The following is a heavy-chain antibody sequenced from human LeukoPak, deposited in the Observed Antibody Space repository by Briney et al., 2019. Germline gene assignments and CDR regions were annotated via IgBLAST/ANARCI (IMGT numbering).Heavy chain of an antibody. CDR1: GYTFTSYG. Sequence: ASVKVSCKASGYTFTSYGISWVRQAPGQGPEWMGWISAYTGNTNYAQKLQGRVTTTTDTSTSTAYMELRSLRSDDTAAYYCARGLPATSDYWGQGTLVTVSS. CDR3: ARGLPATSDY. V-gene: IGHV1-18*01. D-gene: IGHD2-2*01. J-gene: IGHJ4*02. CDR2: ISAYTGNT.